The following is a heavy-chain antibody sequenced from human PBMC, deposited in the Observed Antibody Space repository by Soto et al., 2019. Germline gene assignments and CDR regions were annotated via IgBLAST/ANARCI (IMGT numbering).Heavy chain of an antibody. J-gene: IGHJ6*02. CDR2: IDWDDDK. V-gene: IGHV2-70*01. CDR3: ARDIAAAGYYYYGMDV. D-gene: IGHD6-13*01. Sequence: GTGAEPVSQERSLALECSSRGLSHRTSGMCVSWIRQPPGKALEWLALIDWDDDKYYSTSLKTRLTISKDTSKNQVVLTMTNMDPVDTATYYCARDIAAAGYYYYGMDVWGQGTTVTASS. CDR1: GLSHRTSGMC.